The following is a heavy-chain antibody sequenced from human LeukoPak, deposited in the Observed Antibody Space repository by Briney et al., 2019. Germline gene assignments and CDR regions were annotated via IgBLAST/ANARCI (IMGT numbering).Heavy chain of an antibody. J-gene: IGHJ4*02. CDR3: ARDLSSSWYSLGY. D-gene: IGHD6-13*01. V-gene: IGHV3-20*04. CDR1: GLTVGDYG. CDR2: INWSGEST. Sequence: PGGSLRLSCAASGLTVGDYGMSWVRQAPGKGLVWVSGINWSGESTGYADSVKGRFTISRDNAENALYLQMNSLRAEDTALYYCARDLSSSWYSLGYWGRGTLVTVSS.